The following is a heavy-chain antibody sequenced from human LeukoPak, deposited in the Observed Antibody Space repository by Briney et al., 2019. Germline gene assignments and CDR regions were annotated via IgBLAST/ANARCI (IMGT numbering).Heavy chain of an antibody. Sequence: GRSLRLSCAASGFTFDDYAMHWVRQAPGKGLGWVSGISWNSGSIGYADSVKGRFTISRDNAKNSLYLQMNSLRAEDTALYYCAKDPNYYGSGSPNNPFDYWGQGTLVTVSS. CDR2: ISWNSGSI. V-gene: IGHV3-9*01. CDR1: GFTFDDYA. J-gene: IGHJ4*02. CDR3: AKDPNYYGSGSPNNPFDY. D-gene: IGHD3-10*01.